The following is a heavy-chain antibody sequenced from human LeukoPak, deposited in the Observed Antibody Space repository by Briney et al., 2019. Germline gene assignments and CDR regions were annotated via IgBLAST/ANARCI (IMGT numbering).Heavy chain of an antibody. Sequence: ASVKVSCKASGYTFTSYGISWVRQAPGQGLEWMGWISAYNGNTNYAQKFQGRVTMTTDTSTSTVYMEVRGLRSDDTAMYYCARDVGITVADSFDPWGQGTLVTVSS. CDR3: ARDVGITVADSFDP. CDR1: GYTFTSYG. V-gene: IGHV1-18*01. CDR2: ISAYNGNT. D-gene: IGHD6-13*01. J-gene: IGHJ5*02.